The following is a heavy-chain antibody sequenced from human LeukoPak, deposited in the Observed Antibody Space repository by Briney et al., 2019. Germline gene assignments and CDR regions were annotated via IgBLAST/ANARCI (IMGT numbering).Heavy chain of an antibody. V-gene: IGHV3-48*02. J-gene: IGHJ5*02. CDR3: ARDGDSSDYYLNWFDP. CDR1: GFTFSSYS. D-gene: IGHD3-22*01. Sequence: GGSLRLSCAASGFTFSSYSMNWVRQAPGKGLEWVSYISSSSSTIYYADSVKGRFTISRDDAKNSLYLQMNSLRDDVTAVYYCARDGDSSDYYLNWFDPWGQGTLVTVSS. CDR2: ISSSSSTI.